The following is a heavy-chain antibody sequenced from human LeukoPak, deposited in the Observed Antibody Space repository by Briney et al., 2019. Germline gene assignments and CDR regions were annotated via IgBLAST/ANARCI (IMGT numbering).Heavy chain of an antibody. V-gene: IGHV3-21*01. J-gene: IGHJ4*02. Sequence: GGSLRLSCAASGFTFSGYSLTWVRQAPGKGLEWVSSISNTGSYTYYLDSVKGRFTISRDNAKNSLYLQMNSLRAEDTAVYYCARESVAGNRDFDYWGQGTLVTVSS. CDR2: ISNTGSYT. D-gene: IGHD6-19*01. CDR1: GFTFSGYS. CDR3: ARESVAGNRDFDY.